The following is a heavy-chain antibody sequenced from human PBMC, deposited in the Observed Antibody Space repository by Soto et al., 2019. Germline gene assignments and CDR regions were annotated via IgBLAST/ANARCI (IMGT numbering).Heavy chain of an antibody. CDR1: GFTFRNYW. Sequence: EVQLVESGGGLVQPGGSLRLSCAASGFTFRNYWMSWVRQAPVKGLEWVANLRQDGSDKYYVDSVKGRFTISRDNAQNSLSLQMDSLRPEDTAVYYCVRDGGYYYGNRRADYWGQGPLVTVSS. V-gene: IGHV3-7*01. D-gene: IGHD3-10*01. J-gene: IGHJ4*02. CDR3: VRDGGYYYGNRRADY. CDR2: LRQDGSDK.